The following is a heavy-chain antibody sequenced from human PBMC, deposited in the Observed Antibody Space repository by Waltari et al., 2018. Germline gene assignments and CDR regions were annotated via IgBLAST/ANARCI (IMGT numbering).Heavy chain of an antibody. V-gene: IGHV3-74*01. Sequence: GSLIRSCADSGFTYSIYWMRWVRQAPGKGLVWVSRSNSDGSSTSYADSVKGRFTISKDNAKNTVYLQMNSLRAEDTAIYYCARGARRTTVTTGWWYFDLW. J-gene: IGHJ2*01. D-gene: IGHD4-17*01. CDR2: SNSDGSST. CDR1: GFTYSIYW. CDR3: ARGARRTTVTTGWWYFDL.